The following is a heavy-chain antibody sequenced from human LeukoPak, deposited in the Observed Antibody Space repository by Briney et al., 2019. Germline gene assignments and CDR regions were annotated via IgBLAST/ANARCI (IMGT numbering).Heavy chain of an antibody. CDR1: GFTFSSYS. CDR3: AMDTYYYDSSGYYLGY. V-gene: IGHV3-21*01. J-gene: IGHJ4*02. D-gene: IGHD3-22*01. Sequence: GGSLRLSCAASGFTFSSYSMNWVRQAPGKGLEWVPSISSSSSYIYYADSVKGRFTISRDNTKNSLYLQMNSLRAEDTAVYYCAMDTYYYDSSGYYLGYWGQGALVTVSS. CDR2: ISSSSSYI.